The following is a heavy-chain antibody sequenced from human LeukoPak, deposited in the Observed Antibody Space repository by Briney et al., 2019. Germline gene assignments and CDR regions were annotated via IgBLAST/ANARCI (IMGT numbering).Heavy chain of an antibody. CDR2: INSDGSST. V-gene: IGHV3-74*01. D-gene: IGHD3-10*01. CDR1: GFIVSDYG. J-gene: IGHJ4*02. CDR3: ARVSYYYGSGSYRPTAVYYFDY. Sequence: GGSLRLSCAASGFIVSDYGMHWVRQAPGKGLVWVSRINSDGSSTSYADSVKGRFTISRDNAKNTLYLQMNSLRAEDTAVYYCARVSYYYGSGSYRPTAVYYFDYWGQGTLVTVSS.